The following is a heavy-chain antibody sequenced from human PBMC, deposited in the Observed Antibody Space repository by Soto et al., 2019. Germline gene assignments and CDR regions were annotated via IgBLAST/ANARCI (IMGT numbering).Heavy chain of an antibody. CDR3: ARRGSR. D-gene: IGHD2-15*01. Sequence: PGGSLRLSCAASGFTFSSSEMYWVRQAPGMGLEWISYIHPGGQTIFYAESVKGRFTISRDNAKHSVYLQMNSLRAEDTAVYYCARRGSRWGRGTKVTVSS. V-gene: IGHV3-48*03. J-gene: IGHJ3*01. CDR2: IHPGGQTI. CDR1: GFTFSSSE.